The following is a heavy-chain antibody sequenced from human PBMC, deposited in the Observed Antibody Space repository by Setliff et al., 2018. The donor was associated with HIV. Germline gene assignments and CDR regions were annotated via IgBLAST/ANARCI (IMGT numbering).Heavy chain of an antibody. J-gene: IGHJ3*02. CDR2: IIPIFGTT. CDR3: AREGGTYPDAFDI. D-gene: IGHD1-26*01. Sequence: GASVKVSCKASGDFFSNYAINWVRQAPGQGLEWMGAIIPIFGTTNYAQKFQGRVTIATDESTSTAYMELSRLRSEDTAVYYCAREGGTYPDAFDIWGQGTMVTVSS. V-gene: IGHV1-69*05. CDR1: GDFFSNYA.